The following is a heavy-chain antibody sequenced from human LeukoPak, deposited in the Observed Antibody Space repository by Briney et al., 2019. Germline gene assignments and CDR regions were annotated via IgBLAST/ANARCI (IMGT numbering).Heavy chain of an antibody. J-gene: IGHJ4*02. Sequence: ASVKVSCKVSGYTLTELSMHWVRQAPGKGLEWMGGFDPEDGETIYAQKFQGRVTMTEDTSTDTAYMELSSLRSEDTAVHYCATRFARIRTDYGDYVRKQIDYWGQGTLVTVSS. D-gene: IGHD4-17*01. CDR3: ATRFARIRTDYGDYVRKQIDY. V-gene: IGHV1-24*01. CDR1: GYTLTELS. CDR2: FDPEDGET.